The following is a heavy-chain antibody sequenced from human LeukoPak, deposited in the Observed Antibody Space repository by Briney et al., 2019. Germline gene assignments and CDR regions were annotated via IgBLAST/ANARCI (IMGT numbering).Heavy chain of an antibody. D-gene: IGHD4-17*01. CDR2: INPNSGGT. CDR3: ARDPSGLRWSIYGMDV. Sequence: GASVKVSCKASGYTFTGYYMHWVRQAPGQGLEWMGWINPNSGGTNYAQKFQGRVTMTRDTSISTAYMELSRLRSDDTAVYYCARDPSGLRWSIYGMDVWGQGTTVTVSS. V-gene: IGHV1-2*02. CDR1: GYTFTGYY. J-gene: IGHJ6*02.